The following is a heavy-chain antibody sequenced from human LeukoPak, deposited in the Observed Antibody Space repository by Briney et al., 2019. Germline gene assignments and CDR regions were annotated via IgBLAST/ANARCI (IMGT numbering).Heavy chain of an antibody. D-gene: IGHD2-2*02. CDR1: GGSISSYY. J-gene: IGHJ3*02. Sequence: SETLSLTCTVSGGSISSYYWSWIRQPPGKGLEWIGYIYYSGSTNYNPSLKSRVTISVDTSKNQFSLKLSSVTAADTAVYYCARDCSSTSCNRDAFDIWGQGTMVTVSS. V-gene: IGHV4-59*01. CDR2: IYYSGST. CDR3: ARDCSSTSCNRDAFDI.